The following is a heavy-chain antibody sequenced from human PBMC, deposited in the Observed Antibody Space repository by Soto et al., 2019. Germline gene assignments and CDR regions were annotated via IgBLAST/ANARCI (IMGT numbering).Heavy chain of an antibody. J-gene: IGHJ4*02. V-gene: IGHV3-7*01. D-gene: IGHD6-19*01. CDR1: GFTFSSYA. CDR2: IKQDGSEK. CDR3: ARDHTVAGTSVFDY. Sequence: PGGSLRLSCAASGFTFSSYAMHWVRQAPGKGLEWVANIKQDGSEKYYVDSVKGRFTISRDNTKNSLYLQMNSLRAEDTAVYYCARDHTVAGTSVFDYWGQGTLVTVSS.